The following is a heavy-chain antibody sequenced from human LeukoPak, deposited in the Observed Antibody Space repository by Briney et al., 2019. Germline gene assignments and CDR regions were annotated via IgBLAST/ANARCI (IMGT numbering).Heavy chain of an antibody. CDR1: GFTFSDYY. CDR3: AKDSRYRSGYSSSFLVL. D-gene: IGHD6-13*01. J-gene: IGHJ3*01. V-gene: IGHV3-11*01. Sequence: GGSLRLSCAASGFTFSDYYMSWIRQAPGKGLEWVSYISSSGSPIYYADSVKGRFTISRDNAKNTLYLQMNSLRAEDTAVYYCAKDSRYRSGYSSSFLVLWGQGTMVTVSS. CDR2: ISSSGSPI.